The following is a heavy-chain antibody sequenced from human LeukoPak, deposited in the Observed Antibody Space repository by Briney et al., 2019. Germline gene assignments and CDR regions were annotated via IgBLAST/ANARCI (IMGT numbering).Heavy chain of an antibody. CDR2: IYYSGST. J-gene: IGHJ4*02. Sequence: PSETLSLTCTVSGGSISSSSYYWGWIRQPPGKGLEWIGSIYYSGSTYYNPSLKSRVTMSVDTSKNQFSLKLSSVTAADTAVYYCAGGYCSSTSCYLDYWGQGTLVTVSS. V-gene: IGHV4-39*07. CDR1: GGSISSSSYY. CDR3: AGGYCSSTSCYLDY. D-gene: IGHD2-2*01.